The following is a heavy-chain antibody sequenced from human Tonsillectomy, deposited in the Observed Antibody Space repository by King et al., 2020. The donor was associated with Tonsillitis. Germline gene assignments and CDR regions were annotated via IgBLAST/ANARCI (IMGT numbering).Heavy chain of an antibody. Sequence: VQLVESGGGSVQPGGSLRLSCAASGFSFSSYSMNWVRQAPGKGLEWVSYISSSSSAIYYADSVKGRFTISRDSAKNSVYLQMNSLRADDTAVYYCARAALTRTVVIITHAFDIWGQGTMVIVSS. J-gene: IGHJ3*02. V-gene: IGHV3-48*01. CDR2: ISSSSSAI. CDR3: ARAALTRTVVIITHAFDI. D-gene: IGHD3-22*01. CDR1: GFSFSSYS.